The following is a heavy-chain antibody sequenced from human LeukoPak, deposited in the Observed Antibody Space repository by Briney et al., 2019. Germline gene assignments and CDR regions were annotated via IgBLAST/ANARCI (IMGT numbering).Heavy chain of an antibody. Sequence: GGSLRLSCAASGFTFSSYSMNWVRQAPGKGLEWVSYISSSSSTIYYADSVKGRFSISRDNAKNSLYLQMNSLRAEDTAVYYCARDRSGEQWLGIDYWGQGTLVTVSS. V-gene: IGHV3-48*01. CDR1: GFTFSSYS. CDR3: ARDRSGEQWLGIDY. J-gene: IGHJ4*02. D-gene: IGHD6-19*01. CDR2: ISSSSSTI.